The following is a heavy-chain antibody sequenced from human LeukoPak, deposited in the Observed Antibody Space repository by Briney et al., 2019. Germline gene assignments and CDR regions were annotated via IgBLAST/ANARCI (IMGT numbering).Heavy chain of an antibody. Sequence: SETLSLTCTVSGGSISSGASYWSWIRQHPGQGLEWIGYIYYSGSTYYNPSLKSRVTISVDTSKNQFSLKLSSVTAADTAVYYCARDRYRHYYDSSGVNWFDPWGQGTLVTVSS. CDR3: ARDRYRHYYDSSGVNWFDP. J-gene: IGHJ5*02. CDR2: IYYSGST. V-gene: IGHV4-31*03. D-gene: IGHD3-22*01. CDR1: GGSISSGASY.